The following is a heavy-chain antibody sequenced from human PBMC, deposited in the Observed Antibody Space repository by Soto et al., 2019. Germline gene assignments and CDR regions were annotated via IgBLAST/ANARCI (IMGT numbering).Heavy chain of an antibody. CDR1: GASIISSDW. CDR3: ARDFKAPNDAWAFDN. Sequence: QVQLQESGPGLVMPSGTLSLTCAVSGASIISSDWWNWVRQPPGKGLEWIGEISHSGTTIYNPSLEGRVTISVDVSKNHFSLNLTSVTAADTAVYFCARDFKAPNDAWAFDNWGQGTLVTGSS. CDR2: ISHSGTT. J-gene: IGHJ4*02. V-gene: IGHV4-4*02. D-gene: IGHD3-16*01.